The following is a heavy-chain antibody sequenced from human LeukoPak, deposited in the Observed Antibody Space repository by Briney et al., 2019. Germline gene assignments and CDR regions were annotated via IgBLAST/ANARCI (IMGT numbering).Heavy chain of an antibody. J-gene: IGHJ6*02. V-gene: IGHV4-34*01. Sequence: SETLSLTCAVYGGSFSGYYWSWIRQPPGKGLEWIGEINHSGSTNYNPSPKSRVTISVDTSKNQFSLKLSSVTAADTAVYYCARAPTYSSGWYGYYYYGMDVWGQGTTVTVSS. D-gene: IGHD6-19*01. CDR2: INHSGST. CDR3: ARAPTYSSGWYGYYYYGMDV. CDR1: GGSFSGYY.